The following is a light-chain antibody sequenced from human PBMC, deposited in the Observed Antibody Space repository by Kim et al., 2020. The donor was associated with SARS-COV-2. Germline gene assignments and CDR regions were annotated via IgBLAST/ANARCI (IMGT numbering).Light chain of an antibody. CDR2: AAS. CDR1: QGISNH. Sequence: DIQMTQSPSSLSASVGDRVTITCRASQGISNHLAWFQQKPGKAPKSLIFAASSLRSGVPSKFSGSGSGTDFTLTISSLQPEDFATYYCQQYNSYPLTFGGGTKVDIK. V-gene: IGKV1-16*02. CDR3: QQYNSYPLT. J-gene: IGKJ4*01.